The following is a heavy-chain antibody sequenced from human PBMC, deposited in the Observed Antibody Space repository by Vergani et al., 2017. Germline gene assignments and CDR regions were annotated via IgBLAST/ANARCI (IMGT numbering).Heavy chain of an antibody. J-gene: IGHJ4*02. V-gene: IGHV3-23*01. CDR1: GFTFSSYA. CDR2: ISGSVGST. Sequence: EVQLLESGGGLVQPGGSLRLSCAASGFTFSSYAMSWVRQAPGKGLEWVSAISGSVGSTYYADSVKGRFTISRDNSKNTLYLQMNSLRAEDTAVYYCAKATTMIVVVIKAPFDYWGQGTLVTVSS. D-gene: IGHD3-22*01. CDR3: AKATTMIVVVIKAPFDY.